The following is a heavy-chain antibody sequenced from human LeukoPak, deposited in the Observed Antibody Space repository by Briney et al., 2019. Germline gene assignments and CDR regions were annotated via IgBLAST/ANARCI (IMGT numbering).Heavy chain of an antibody. CDR3: ARVITMVRGNRYFDY. J-gene: IGHJ4*02. CDR1: GYTFTNYA. CDR2: INAGNGNT. Sequence: GASVKVSCKASGYTFTNYAMHWVRQAPGQRLEWMGWINAGNGNTKYSQEFQGRVTITRDTSASTAYMELSSLRSDDTAVYYCARVITMVRGNRYFDYWGQGTLVTVSS. V-gene: IGHV1-3*01. D-gene: IGHD3-10*01.